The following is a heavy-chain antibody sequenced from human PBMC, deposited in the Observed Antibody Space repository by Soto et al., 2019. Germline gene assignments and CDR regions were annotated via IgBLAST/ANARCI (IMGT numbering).Heavy chain of an antibody. CDR2: CTPSSSSI. Sequence: GGSLRLSCAASGFTFKLYTMHWVRQAPGKGLEWVSFCTPSSSSISYADSVEGRFTISRDNARNSLYLQIHNLRAEDTAVYYCARDAASSLDHWGQGTLVTSPQ. V-gene: IGHV3-21*01. CDR1: GFTFKLYT. CDR3: ARDAASSLDH. J-gene: IGHJ4*02. D-gene: IGHD6-13*01.